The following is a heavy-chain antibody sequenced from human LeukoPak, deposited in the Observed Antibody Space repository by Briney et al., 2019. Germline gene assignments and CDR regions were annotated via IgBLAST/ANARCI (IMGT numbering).Heavy chain of an antibody. D-gene: IGHD3-22*01. CDR3: ARASLPYYYDSSGYWPYYFDY. CDR1: GFTFRNYA. Sequence: GGSLRLSCAASGFTFRNYAMTWIRQAPGKGLEWVSVIYSGGSTYYADSVKGRFTISRDNSKNTLYLQMNSLRAEDTAVYYCARASLPYYYDSSGYWPYYFDYWGQGTLVTVSS. V-gene: IGHV3-53*01. J-gene: IGHJ4*02. CDR2: IYSGGST.